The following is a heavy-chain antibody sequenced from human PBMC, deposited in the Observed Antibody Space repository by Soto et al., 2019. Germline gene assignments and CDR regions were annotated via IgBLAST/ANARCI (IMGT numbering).Heavy chain of an antibody. CDR2: ISYDGSNK. Sequence: QVQLVESGGGVVQPGRSLRLSCAASGFTFSSYGMHWVRQAPGKGLEWVAVISYDGSNKYYADSVKGRFTISRDNSKNTLYLQMNSLRAEDTAVYYCAKDPGVIQLWLVGFYGMDVW. CDR3: AKDPGVIQLWLVGFYGMDV. D-gene: IGHD5-18*01. CDR1: GFTFSSYG. J-gene: IGHJ6*01. V-gene: IGHV3-30*18.